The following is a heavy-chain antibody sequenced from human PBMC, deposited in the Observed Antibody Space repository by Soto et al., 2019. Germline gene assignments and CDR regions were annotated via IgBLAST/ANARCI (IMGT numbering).Heavy chain of an antibody. CDR2: ISAYNGNT. V-gene: IGHV1-18*01. CDR3: ARVGSSSWYSPNSYYYMYV. J-gene: IGHJ6*03. D-gene: IGHD6-13*01. Sequence: ASVKVSCKASGYTFTSYGISWVRQAPGQGLEWMGWISAYNGNTNYAQKLQGRVTMTTDTSTSTAYMELRSLRSDDTAVYYCARVGSSSWYSPNSYYYMYVWGKGTTVTVSS. CDR1: GYTFTSYG.